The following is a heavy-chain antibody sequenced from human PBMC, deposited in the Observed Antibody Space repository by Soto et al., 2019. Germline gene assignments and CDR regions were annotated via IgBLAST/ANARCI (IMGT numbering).Heavy chain of an antibody. D-gene: IGHD5-18*01. CDR1: GFTFSSYG. J-gene: IGHJ4*02. CDR2: IWYDGSNK. V-gene: IGHV3-33*01. Sequence: GGSLRLSCAASGFTFSSYGMHWVRQAPGKGLEWVAVIWYDGSNKYYADSVKGRFTISRDNSKNTLYLQMNSLRAEDTAVYYCARAFSGGYSYAPRAPFFDYWGQGTLVTVSS. CDR3: ARAFSGGYSYAPRAPFFDY.